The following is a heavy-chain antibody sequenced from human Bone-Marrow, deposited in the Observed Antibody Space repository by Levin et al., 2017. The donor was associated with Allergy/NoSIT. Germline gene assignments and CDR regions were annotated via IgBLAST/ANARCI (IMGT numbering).Heavy chain of an antibody. V-gene: IGHV3-11*05. CDR1: GFTFTDYY. J-gene: IGHJ4*02. CDR3: ARVKGSYSSDY. D-gene: IGHD1-26*01. Sequence: KRGESLKISCAASGFTFTDYYMSWLRQAPGKGLEWVSYLSSSSSDTKYSDSVRGRFTISRDNAKNSLYLQMNSLRAEDTAVYYCARVKGSYSSDYWGQGSLVTVSS. CDR2: LSSSSSDT.